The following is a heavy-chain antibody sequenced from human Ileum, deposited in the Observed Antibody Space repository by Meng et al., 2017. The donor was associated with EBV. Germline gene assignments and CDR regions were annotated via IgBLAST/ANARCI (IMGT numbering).Heavy chain of an antibody. CDR1: GGPISSSNW. Sequence: VQRKESGRGLVKPSGTLSLPGAVSGGPISSSNWWSWVRPPPGKGLEWIGEIYHSGSTNYNPSLKSRVTISVDKSKNQFSLNLSSVTAADTAVYYCARVGQWLPIDYWGQGTLVTVSS. CDR2: IYHSGST. V-gene: IGHV4-4*02. D-gene: IGHD6-19*01. J-gene: IGHJ4*02. CDR3: ARVGQWLPIDY.